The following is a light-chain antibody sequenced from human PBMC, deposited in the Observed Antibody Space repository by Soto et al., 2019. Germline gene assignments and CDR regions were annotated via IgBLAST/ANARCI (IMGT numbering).Light chain of an antibody. CDR1: SSDVGGNNL. V-gene: IGLV2-23*01. CDR2: ENT. CDR3: CSYANIYIWV. Sequence: QSALSQPASVSGSPGQSITIPCTGSSSDVGGNNLVSWYQQHPGKAPKVMIYENTKRPSGVSNRFSGSKSGNTASLTISGLQAEDEADYYCCSYANIYIWVFGGGTKLTVL. J-gene: IGLJ3*02.